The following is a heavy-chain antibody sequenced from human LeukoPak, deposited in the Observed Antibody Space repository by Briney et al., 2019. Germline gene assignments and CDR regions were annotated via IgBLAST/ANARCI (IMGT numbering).Heavy chain of an antibody. CDR2: IKQDGSEK. CDR1: GFTFSSYW. J-gene: IGHJ5*02. Sequence: GGSLRLSCAASGFTFSSYWMSWVRQAPGKGLEWVANIKQDGSEKYYVDSVKGRFTISRDNSKKTLYLQLDSLRVEDTVIYYCAKDSKQLGVRGGWLDPWGQGTLVTVSS. V-gene: IGHV3-7*03. D-gene: IGHD3-10*01. CDR3: AKDSKQLGVRGGWLDP.